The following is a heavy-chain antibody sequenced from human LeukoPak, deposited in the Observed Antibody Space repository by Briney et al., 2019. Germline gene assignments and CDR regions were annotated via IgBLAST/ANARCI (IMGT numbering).Heavy chain of an antibody. D-gene: IGHD3-3*01. CDR1: GVRVTDDY. CDR3: AKGVQFLEWLLPAFDY. CDR2: IYGGGDT. V-gene: IGHV3-53*01. Sequence: PGGSLRLSCAASGVRVTDDYMDWVRQSSGKGLEWVSVIYGGGDTNYADSVKGRFIISRDTSKNTVYLQMNSLGAEDTAVYYCAKGVQFLEWLLPAFDYWGQGTLVTVSS. J-gene: IGHJ4*02.